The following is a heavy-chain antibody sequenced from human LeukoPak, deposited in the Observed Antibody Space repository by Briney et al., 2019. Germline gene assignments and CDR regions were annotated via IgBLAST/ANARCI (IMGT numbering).Heavy chain of an antibody. V-gene: IGHV4-61*02. CDR3: AREPNWNDEGYPDY. CDR2: IYASGST. Sequence: KPSETLSLTFTVSGGSISSGSYYWSWIRQPAGKGLEWIGRIYASGSTNYNPSLKSRVTISVDTSKNQFSLKLSSVTAADTAVYYRAREPNWNDEGYPDYWGQGTLVTVSS. CDR1: GGSISSGSYY. D-gene: IGHD1-1*01. J-gene: IGHJ4*02.